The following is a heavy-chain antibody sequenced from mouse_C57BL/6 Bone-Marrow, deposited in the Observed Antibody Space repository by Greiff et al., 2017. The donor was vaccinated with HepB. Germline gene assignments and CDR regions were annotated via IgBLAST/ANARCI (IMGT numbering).Heavy chain of an antibody. Sequence: EVQLQESGGGLVKPGGSLKLSCAASGFTFSSYAMSWVRQTPEKRLEWVATISDGGSYTYYPDNVKGRFTISRDNAKNNLYLQMSHLKSEDTAMYYCARGLGFDYWGQGTTLTVSS. V-gene: IGHV5-4*01. J-gene: IGHJ2*01. CDR1: GFTFSSYA. CDR2: ISDGGSYT. CDR3: ARGLGFDY. D-gene: IGHD4-1*01.